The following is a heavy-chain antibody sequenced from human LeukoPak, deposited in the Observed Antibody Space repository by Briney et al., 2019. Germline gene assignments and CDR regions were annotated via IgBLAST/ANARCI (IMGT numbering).Heavy chain of an antibody. V-gene: IGHV4-30-4*01. J-gene: IGHJ5*02. CDR2: IYYSGST. D-gene: IGHD3-10*01. CDR3: ARESSGEGGRGEEVFDP. CDR1: GGSISSGDYY. Sequence: SETLSLTCTVSGGSISSGDYYWSWIRQPPGKGLEWIGYIYYSGSTYYNPSLKSRVTISVDTSKNQFSLKLSSVTAADTAVYYCARESSGEGGRGEEVFDPWGQGTLVTVSS.